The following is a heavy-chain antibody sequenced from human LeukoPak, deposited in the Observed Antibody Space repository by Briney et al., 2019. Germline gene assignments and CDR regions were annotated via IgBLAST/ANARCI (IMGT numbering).Heavy chain of an antibody. Sequence: GGSLRLSCAASGFTFSGYWMTWVRQAPGKGLEWVANIKQDGSEGNYVDSVKGRFTVSRDNAKSSLYLQMNSLRTEDTAIYYCAKGPDSSGYYSLDYWGQGTLVTVSS. CDR2: IKQDGSEG. CDR3: AKGPDSSGYYSLDY. V-gene: IGHV3-7*02. CDR1: GFTFSGYW. J-gene: IGHJ4*02. D-gene: IGHD3-22*01.